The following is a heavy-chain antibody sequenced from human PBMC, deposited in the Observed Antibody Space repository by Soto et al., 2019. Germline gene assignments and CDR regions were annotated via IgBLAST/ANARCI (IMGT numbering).Heavy chain of an antibody. V-gene: IGHV1-46*01. J-gene: IGHJ4*02. CDR3: AREMATIRGVYFDY. Sequence: ASVKVSCKASGYIFTSYYMHWVRQAPGQGLEWMGIIDPITGSPKYAQKFQGRVSMTRDTSTNTVYMDLSSLKSEDTAAYYCAREMATIRGVYFDYWGQGTQVTVSS. CDR1: GYIFTSYY. D-gene: IGHD5-12*01. CDR2: IDPITGSP.